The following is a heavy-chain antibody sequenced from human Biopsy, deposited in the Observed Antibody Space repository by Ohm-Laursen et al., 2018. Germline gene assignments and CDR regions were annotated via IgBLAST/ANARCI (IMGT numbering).Heavy chain of an antibody. CDR2: ISGSSTYI. V-gene: IGHV3-21*01. Sequence: SLRLSCSASGFAFNLYEMNWVRQAPGKGMEWVSSISGSSTYIYYADSVKGRFTISRDNAKNSLSLQMNSLRADDTAVYYCATSGAADSWGNYYGMDVWGQGTTVTASS. CDR3: ATSGAADSWGNYYGMDV. D-gene: IGHD3-16*01. J-gene: IGHJ6*02. CDR1: GFAFNLYE.